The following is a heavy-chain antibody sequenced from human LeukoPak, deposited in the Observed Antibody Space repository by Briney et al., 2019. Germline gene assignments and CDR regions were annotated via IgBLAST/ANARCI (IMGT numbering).Heavy chain of an antibody. CDR3: AKAKPDYDFWSGYQTYYYYMDV. V-gene: IGHV3-23*01. CDR1: GFTFSSYS. D-gene: IGHD3-3*01. J-gene: IGHJ6*03. CDR2: ISGSGGST. Sequence: GSLRLSCAASGFTFSSYSMNWVRQAPGKGLEWVSAISGSGGSTYYADSVKGRFTISRDNSKNTLYLQMNSLRAEDTAVYYCAKAKPDYDFWSGYQTYYYYMDVWGKGTTVTVSS.